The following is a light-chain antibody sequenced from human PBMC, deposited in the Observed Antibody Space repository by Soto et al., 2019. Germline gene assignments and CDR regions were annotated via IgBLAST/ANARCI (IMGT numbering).Light chain of an antibody. J-gene: IGLJ1*01. CDR1: SGDIGNYNR. CDR3: SSYKNINTRACL. CDR2: EVN. V-gene: IGLV2-14*01. Sequence: QSALTQPASVSGSPGQSITISCTGTSGDIGNYNRVSWYQQHPGKAPKLIIYEVNDRPSGVSNRFSGSKSGNTASLTISGLQAEDEAEYYCSSYKNINTRACLFGKGTKV.